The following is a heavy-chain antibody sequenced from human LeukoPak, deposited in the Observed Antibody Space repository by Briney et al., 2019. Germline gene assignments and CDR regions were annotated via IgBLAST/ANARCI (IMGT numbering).Heavy chain of an antibody. CDR2: ISSSSSYI. CDR1: GFTFSSYS. V-gene: IGHV3-21*01. D-gene: IGHD2-21*02. J-gene: IGHJ1*01. Sequence: GGSLRLSCAASGFTFSSYSVNWVRQAPGKGLEWVSSISSSSSYIYYADSVKGRFTISRDNAKNSLYLQMNSLRAEDTAVYYCARDDTYCGGDCPRAEYFQHWGQGTLVTVSS. CDR3: ARDDTYCGGDCPRAEYFQH.